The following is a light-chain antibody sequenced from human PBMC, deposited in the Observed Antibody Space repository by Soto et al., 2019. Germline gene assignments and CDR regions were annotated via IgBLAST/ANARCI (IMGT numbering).Light chain of an antibody. Sequence: DIVMTQSPLSLPVTRGEPASISCRSSQSLLHSNGYNYLDWYLQKPGQSPQLLIYLASIRASGVPDRFSGSGSGTDFTLKISRVEAEDVGVYYCMQAPQNPPYTFGQGTKEEIK. CDR2: LAS. J-gene: IGKJ2*01. V-gene: IGKV2-28*01. CDR3: MQAPQNPPYT. CDR1: QSLLHSNGYNY.